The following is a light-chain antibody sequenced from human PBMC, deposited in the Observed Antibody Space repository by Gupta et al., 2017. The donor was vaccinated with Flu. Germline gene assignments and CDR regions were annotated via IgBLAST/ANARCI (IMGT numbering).Light chain of an antibody. CDR1: QSISNW. CDR3: QKDNTYPWT. CDR2: KAS. Sequence: DIQMTQSPSTLSASVGDRVTITCRASQSISNWLAWYQQKPGKAPKLLIYKASSLESGVPSRFSGSGSGTEFTLTISSLQPDDFATYYCQKDNTYPWTFGQGTKVE. V-gene: IGKV1-5*03. J-gene: IGKJ1*01.